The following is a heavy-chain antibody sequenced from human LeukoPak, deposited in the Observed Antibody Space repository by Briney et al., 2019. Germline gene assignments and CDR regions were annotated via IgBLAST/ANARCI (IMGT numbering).Heavy chain of an antibody. J-gene: IGHJ5*02. V-gene: IGHV3-21*01. Sequence: GGSLRLSCAASGFTFSSYSMNWVRQAPGKGLEWVSSISSSSSYIYYADSVKGRFTISRDNAKNSLYLQMNSLRAEDTAVYYCAREAPGIAAAGNWFDPWGQGTLVTVSS. D-gene: IGHD6-13*01. CDR2: ISSSSSYI. CDR1: GFTFSSYS. CDR3: AREAPGIAAAGNWFDP.